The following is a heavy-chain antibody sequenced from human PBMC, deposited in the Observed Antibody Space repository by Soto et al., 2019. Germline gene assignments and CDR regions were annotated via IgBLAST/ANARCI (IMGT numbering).Heavy chain of an antibody. CDR2: ISGSGGST. D-gene: IGHD6-19*01. CDR3: AKDQRSSGWYLYYGMDV. V-gene: IGHV3-23*01. CDR1: GFTFTSYA. Sequence: GGSLRLSCAASGFTFTSYAMSWVRQAPGKGLEWVSAISGSGGSTYYADSVKGRFTISRDNSKNTLYLQMNSLRAEDTAVYYCAKDQRSSGWYLYYGMDVWGQGTTVTLSS. J-gene: IGHJ6*02.